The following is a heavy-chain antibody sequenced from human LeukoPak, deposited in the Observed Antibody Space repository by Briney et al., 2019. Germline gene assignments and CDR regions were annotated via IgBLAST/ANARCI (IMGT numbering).Heavy chain of an antibody. D-gene: IGHD6-19*01. CDR2: ISGSGGST. V-gene: IGHV3-23*01. J-gene: IGHJ4*02. CDR1: GFTFSSYA. CDR3: AKYFGEAVADPTQYYFDY. Sequence: GGSLRLSCAASGFTFSSYAMSWVRQAPGKGLEWVSAISGSGGSTYYADSVKGRFTISRDNSKNTLYLQMNSLRAEDTTVYYSAKYFGEAVADPTQYYFDYWGQGTLVTVSS.